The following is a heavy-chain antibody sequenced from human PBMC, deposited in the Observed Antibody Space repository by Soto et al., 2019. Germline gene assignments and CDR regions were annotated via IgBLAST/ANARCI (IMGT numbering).Heavy chain of an antibody. CDR1: GFTLSSYG. CDR3: AKDHCSGGNCYRNWFDP. D-gene: IGHD2-15*01. Sequence: EVHLLEGGGGLVQPGGSLRLACAASGFTLSSYGMTWVRQAPGKGLEWVSRISDSGGRTYYTDSVKGRFSISRDNSKNTVFLQMNSLRAEDTAVYFCAKDHCSGGNCYRNWFDPWGQGTLVTVSS. CDR2: ISDSGGRT. J-gene: IGHJ5*02. V-gene: IGHV3-23*01.